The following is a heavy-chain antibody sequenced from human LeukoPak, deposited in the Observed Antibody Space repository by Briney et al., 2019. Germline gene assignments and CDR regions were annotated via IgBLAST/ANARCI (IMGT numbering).Heavy chain of an antibody. J-gene: IGHJ6*02. CDR3: AREGIAAAGTDNYYYYGMDV. CDR2: INPNSGGT. V-gene: IGHV1-2*02. Sequence: ASVKVSCKASGYTFTGYYMHWVRQAPGQGLEWMGWINPNSGGTNYAQKFQGRVTMTRDTSISTAYMELSRLRSDDTAVYYCAREGIAAAGTDNYYYYGMDVWGQGTTVTASS. D-gene: IGHD6-13*01. CDR1: GYTFTGYY.